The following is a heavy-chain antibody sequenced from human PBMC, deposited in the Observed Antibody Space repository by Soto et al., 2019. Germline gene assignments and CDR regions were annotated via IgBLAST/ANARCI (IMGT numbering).Heavy chain of an antibody. CDR2: IGHSGTT. CDR1: GGSFSGYH. CDR3: ARGPVGSRNVRGYLDV. Sequence: QVQLQQWGAGLLKPSETLSLTCDVYGGSFSGYHWNLIRQPPGKGLEWIGEIGHSGTTHYNPSLQSRVKCPNDTSNKQISLKMTSITAAHTAVHYCARGPVGSRNVRGYLDVWGRGTLITVSS. V-gene: IGHV4-34*01. D-gene: IGHD2-2*01. J-gene: IGHJ2*01.